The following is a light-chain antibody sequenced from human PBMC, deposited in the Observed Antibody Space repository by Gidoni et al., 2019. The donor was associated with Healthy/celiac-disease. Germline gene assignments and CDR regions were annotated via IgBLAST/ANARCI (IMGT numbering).Light chain of an antibody. J-gene: IGKJ5*01. CDR1: QSISSY. CDR2: AAS. CDR3: QQSYSTPIT. Sequence: DIQTTQSPSYLSASVGDRVTITCRASQSISSYVNWYQQKPGKAPKLLIYAASSLQSGVPSRFSGSGSGTDFTLTISSLQPEDFATYYCQQSYSTPITFGQGTRLEIK. V-gene: IGKV1-39*01.